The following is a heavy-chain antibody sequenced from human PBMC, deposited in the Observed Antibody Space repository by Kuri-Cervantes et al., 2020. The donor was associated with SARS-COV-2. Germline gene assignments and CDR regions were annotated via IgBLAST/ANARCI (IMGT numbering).Heavy chain of an antibody. Sequence: SETLSLTCAVYGGSFSGYYWSWIRQPPGKGLEWIGEINHSGSTNYNPSLKSRVTISVDTSKNQFSLKLSSGTAADKAVYYCARDEASSGAFDIWGQGTMVTVSS. CDR3: ARDEASSGAFDI. V-gene: IGHV4-34*01. D-gene: IGHD3-10*01. CDR1: GGSFSGYY. J-gene: IGHJ3*02. CDR2: INHSGST.